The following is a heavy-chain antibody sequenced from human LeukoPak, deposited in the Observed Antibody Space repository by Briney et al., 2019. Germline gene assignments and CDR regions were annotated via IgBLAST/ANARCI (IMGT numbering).Heavy chain of an antibody. V-gene: IGHV4-39*01. J-gene: IGHJ6*02. CDR1: GGSISSGSYY. Sequence: PSETLSLTCTVSGGSISSGSYYWGWIRQPPGKGLEWIGSIYYSGSTYYNPSLKSRVTISVDTSKNQFSLKLSSVTAADTAVYYCACNRGTAWYYYSMDVWGQGTTVTVPS. CDR3: ACNRGTAWYYYSMDV. D-gene: IGHD1-1*01. CDR2: IYYSGST.